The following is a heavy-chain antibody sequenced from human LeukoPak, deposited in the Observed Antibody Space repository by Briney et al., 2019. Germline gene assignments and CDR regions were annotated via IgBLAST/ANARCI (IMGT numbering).Heavy chain of an antibody. D-gene: IGHD1-26*01. Sequence: PSETLSLTCTVSGYSISSGYYWGWIRQPPGKGLEWIGSIYHSGSTYYNPSLKSRVTISVDTSKNQFSLKLSSVTAADTAVYYCARHSHAFDIWGQGTMVTVSS. CDR1: GYSISSGYY. V-gene: IGHV4-38-2*02. J-gene: IGHJ3*02. CDR2: IYHSGST. CDR3: ARHSHAFDI.